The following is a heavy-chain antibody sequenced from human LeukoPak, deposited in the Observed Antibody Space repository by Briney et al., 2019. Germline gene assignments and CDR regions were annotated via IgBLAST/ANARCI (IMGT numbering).Heavy chain of an antibody. D-gene: IGHD2-15*01. CDR1: GFTFSSYA. Sequence: GGSLRLSCAASGFTFSSYAMHWVRQAPGKGLEWVAVISYDGSNKYYADSVKGRFTISRDNAKNSLYLQMNSLRAEDTAVYYCARGHCSGGSCYSVDYWGQGTLVTVSS. CDR2: ISYDGSNK. V-gene: IGHV3-30*04. CDR3: ARGHCSGGSCYSVDY. J-gene: IGHJ4*02.